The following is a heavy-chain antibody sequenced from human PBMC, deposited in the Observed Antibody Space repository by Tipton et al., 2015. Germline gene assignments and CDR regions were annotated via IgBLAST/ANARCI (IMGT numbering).Heavy chain of an antibody. J-gene: IGHJ4*02. Sequence: SLRLSCAASGLTFSSSAMDRVRQTTGKGLEWVSVISDSGASPYYADSGKVRLSISRDISKNTLYLQMNSLRAEDTAIYYCARGSLSVRRPWGQGTLVTVSS. CDR1: GLTFSSSA. V-gene: IGHV3-23*01. CDR3: ARGSLSVRRP. D-gene: IGHD3-10*02. CDR2: ISDSGASP.